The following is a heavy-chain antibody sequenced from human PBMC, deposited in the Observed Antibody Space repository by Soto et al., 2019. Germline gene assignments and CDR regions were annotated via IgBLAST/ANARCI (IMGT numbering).Heavy chain of an antibody. V-gene: IGHV3-30*02. Sequence: GGSLRLSCAASGFTFSRYSMHWVRQAPGKGLEWVTFISFDSDKKVFAESLQGRFTISRDNAKNMMFLEMNSLRGEDTAVYYCASELFLGGENYGMHVWGQGTTVTVSS. D-gene: IGHD2-21*01. CDR2: ISFDSDKK. J-gene: IGHJ6*02. CDR3: ASELFLGGENYGMHV. CDR1: GFTFSRYS.